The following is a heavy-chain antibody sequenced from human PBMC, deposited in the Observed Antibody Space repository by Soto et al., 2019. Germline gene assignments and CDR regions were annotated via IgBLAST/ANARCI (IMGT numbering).Heavy chain of an antibody. CDR3: ARGTPALILRYLPAHAFDI. CDR1: GYAFTSDH. CDR2: INPSGGST. D-gene: IGHD3-9*01. Sequence: SLNLSCKGVGYAFTSDHIHWLLNTPRQGLEWMGIINPSGGSTSYAQKFQGRVTMTRDTSTSTVYMELSSLRSEDTAVYYCARGTPALILRYLPAHAFDIWGKGTMVTVSS. V-gene: IGHV1-46*01. J-gene: IGHJ3*02.